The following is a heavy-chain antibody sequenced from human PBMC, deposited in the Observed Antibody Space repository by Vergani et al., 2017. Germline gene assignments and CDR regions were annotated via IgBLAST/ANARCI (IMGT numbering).Heavy chain of an antibody. D-gene: IGHD3-22*01. V-gene: IGHV4-4*07. CDR1: GGSISSYY. CDR3: ARSYYYDSSGYYLDY. Sequence: QVQLQESGPGLVKPSETLSLTCTVSGGSISSYYWSWIRQPAGKGLEWIGRISTSGSTNYNPSLKSRVTISVDTSKNQFSLKLSSVTAADTAVYYCARSYYYDSSGYYLDYWGQGTLVTVSS. J-gene: IGHJ4*02. CDR2: ISTSGST.